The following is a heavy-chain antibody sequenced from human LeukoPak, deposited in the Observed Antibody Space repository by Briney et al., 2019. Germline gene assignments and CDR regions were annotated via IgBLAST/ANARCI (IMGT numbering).Heavy chain of an antibody. J-gene: IGHJ4*02. CDR2: IKEDGSEK. CDR1: GFTFSSYW. Sequence: GGSLRLSCEATGFTFSSYWMSWVRQAPGKGLEWVANIKEDGSEKNYIDSVKGRFTISRDNAKNSLYLQMTSLRAEDTALYYCARDTHLSYAAGFDCWGQGTLVTVSS. V-gene: IGHV3-7*01. D-gene: IGHD3-10*01. CDR3: ARDTHLSYAAGFDC.